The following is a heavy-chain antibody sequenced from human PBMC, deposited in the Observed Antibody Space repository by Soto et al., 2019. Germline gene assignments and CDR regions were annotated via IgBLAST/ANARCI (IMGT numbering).Heavy chain of an antibody. CDR1: GFTFSDYY. V-gene: IGHV3-11*01. D-gene: IGHD6-6*01. CDR3: AKEYSSSEFDY. Sequence: GGSLRLSCAASGFTFSDYYMSWIRQAPGKGLEWVSYISSSGSTIYYADSVKGRFTISRDNAKNSPYLQMNSLRAEDTAVYYCAKEYSSSEFDYWGQGTLVTVSS. J-gene: IGHJ4*02. CDR2: ISSSGSTI.